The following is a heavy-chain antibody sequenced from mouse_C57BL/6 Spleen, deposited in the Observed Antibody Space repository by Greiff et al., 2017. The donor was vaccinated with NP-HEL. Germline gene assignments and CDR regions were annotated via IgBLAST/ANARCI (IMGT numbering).Heavy chain of an antibody. Sequence: VQLQQSGAELVKPGASVKLSCKASGYTFTEYTIHWVKQRSGQGLEWIGWFYPGSGSIKYNEKFKDKATLTADKYSSTVYMELSRLTSEDSAVYFCARHEMYYGSSYSAWFAYWGQGTLVTVSA. CDR3: ARHEMYYGSSYSAWFAY. J-gene: IGHJ3*01. V-gene: IGHV1-62-2*01. D-gene: IGHD1-1*01. CDR1: GYTFTEYT. CDR2: FYPGSGSI.